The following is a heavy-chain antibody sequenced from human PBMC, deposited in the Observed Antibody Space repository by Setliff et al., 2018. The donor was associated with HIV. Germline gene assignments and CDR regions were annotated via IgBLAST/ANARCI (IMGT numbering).Heavy chain of an antibody. CDR2: ISSSGSTI. D-gene: IGHD3-22*01. CDR3: ARKAGPQYYYDSSGYYFDY. J-gene: IGHJ4*02. Sequence: GSLRLSCAVSGFTFSSYEMNWVRQAPGKGLEWVSYISSSGSTIYYADSVKGRFTISRDNAKNSLYLQMNSLRAEDTAVYYCARKAGPQYYYDSSGYYFDYWGQGTLVTVSS. CDR1: GFTFSSYE. V-gene: IGHV3-48*03.